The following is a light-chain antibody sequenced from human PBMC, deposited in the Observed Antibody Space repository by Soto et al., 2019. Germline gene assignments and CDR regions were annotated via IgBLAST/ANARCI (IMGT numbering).Light chain of an antibody. CDR2: GAS. V-gene: IGKV3-20*01. CDR3: QQYHTSPLM. J-gene: IGKJ1*01. Sequence: EIVLTQSPGTLSLSPGERATLACRACQSVRSNYLAWYQQKPGQAPRLLIYGASSRATGIPDRFSGSGSGTDFTLTISRLEPEDLAVYYCQQYHTSPLMFGQGTKVEIK. CDR1: QSVRSNY.